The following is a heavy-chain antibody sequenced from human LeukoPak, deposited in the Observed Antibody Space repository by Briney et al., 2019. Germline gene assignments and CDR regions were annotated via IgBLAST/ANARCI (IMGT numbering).Heavy chain of an antibody. Sequence: GGSLRLSCAASGFTFSSYAMSWVRQAPGKGLEWVSAISGSGGSTYYADSVKGRFTISRDNSKNTLYLQMNSLRAEDTAVYYCAKWTIQLVLLYRDENFDYWGQGTLVTVSS. CDR1: GFTFSSYA. J-gene: IGHJ4*02. CDR2: ISGSGGST. V-gene: IGHV3-23*01. D-gene: IGHD5-18*01. CDR3: AKWTIQLVLLYRDENFDY.